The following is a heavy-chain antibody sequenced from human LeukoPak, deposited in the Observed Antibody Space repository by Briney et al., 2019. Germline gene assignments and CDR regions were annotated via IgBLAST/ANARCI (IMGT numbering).Heavy chain of an antibody. J-gene: IGHJ4*02. V-gene: IGHV3-64D*09. Sequence: GGSLRLSCSVSGCPFSSYTMHWVRQAPGKGLEYVSSININGGRTYYADSVKGRFTISRDNSKNMLYLQMRSLIAEDTAVYYCVKDKWIDHWGQGTLVTVSS. D-gene: IGHD2-8*01. CDR1: GCPFSSYT. CDR3: VKDKWIDH. CDR2: ININGGRT.